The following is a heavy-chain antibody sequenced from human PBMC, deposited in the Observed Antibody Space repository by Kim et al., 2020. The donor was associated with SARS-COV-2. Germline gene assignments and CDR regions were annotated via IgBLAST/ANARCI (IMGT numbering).Heavy chain of an antibody. D-gene: IGHD2-8*01. V-gene: IGHV3-30*18. Sequence: GGSLRLSCAASGFSFDNYGMYWVRQAPGKGLEWVAVISYDGGNKYYADSVKGRFTISRDNSKNTLYLQLNSLRAEDTAVYYCAKHGKGSCTSGVCSYIDHSGQGTLVTVSS. J-gene: IGHJ4*02. CDR3: AKHGKGSCTSGVCSYIDH. CDR1: GFSFDNYG. CDR2: ISYDGGNK.